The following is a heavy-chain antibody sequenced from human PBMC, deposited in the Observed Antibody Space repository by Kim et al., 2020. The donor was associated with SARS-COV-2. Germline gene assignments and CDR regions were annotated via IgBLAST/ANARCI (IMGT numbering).Heavy chain of an antibody. CDR1: GGSFSGYY. CDR3: ARLRGYYDSSGYLADI. Sequence: SETLSLTCAVYGGSFSGYYWSWIRQPPGKGLEWIGEINHSGSTNYNPSLKSRVTISVDTSKNQFSLKLSSVTAADTAVYYCARLRGYYDSSGYLADIWGQGTMVTVSS. D-gene: IGHD3-22*01. J-gene: IGHJ3*02. CDR2: INHSGST. V-gene: IGHV4-34*01.